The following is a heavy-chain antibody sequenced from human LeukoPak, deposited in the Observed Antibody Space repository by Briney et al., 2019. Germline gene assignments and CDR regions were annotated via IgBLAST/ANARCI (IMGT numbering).Heavy chain of an antibody. CDR1: GGSISSSSYY. J-gene: IGHJ4*02. Sequence: PSETLSLTCTVSGGSISSSSYYWGWIRQPPGKGLEWIGSIYYSGSTYYNPSLKSRVTISVDTSKNQFSLKLGSVTAADTAVYYCARGLFCSGGSCYSEGYDYWGQGTLVTVST. V-gene: IGHV4-39*07. CDR3: ARGLFCSGGSCYSEGYDY. CDR2: IYYSGST. D-gene: IGHD2-15*01.